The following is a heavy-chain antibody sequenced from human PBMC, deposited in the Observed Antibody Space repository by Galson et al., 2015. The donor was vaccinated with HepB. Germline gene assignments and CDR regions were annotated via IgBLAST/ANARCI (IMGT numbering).Heavy chain of an antibody. D-gene: IGHD3-22*01. V-gene: IGHV4-59*01. CDR3: ARRYDSSGYYAFDI. CDR1: GGAINNYY. Sequence: SETLSLTCTVSGGAINNYYLSWIRQSPGKGLEWIGYMYYSGTNYNPSLKSRVTISADTSKNQFSLKLSSVTAADTAVYYCARRYDSSGYYAFDIWGQGTMVTVSS. J-gene: IGHJ3*02. CDR2: MYYSGT.